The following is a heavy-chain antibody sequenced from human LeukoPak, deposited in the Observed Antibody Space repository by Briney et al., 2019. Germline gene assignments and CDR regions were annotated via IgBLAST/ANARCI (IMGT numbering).Heavy chain of an antibody. CDR2: IYYSGST. CDR3: ARHFPTIFGVVIESFFDY. D-gene: IGHD3-3*01. J-gene: IGHJ4*02. Sequence: PSETLSLTCTVSGGSISSYYWSWIRQPPGKGLEWIGYIYYSGSTNYNPSLKSRVTISVDTSKNQFSLKLSSVTAADMAVYYCARHFPTIFGVVIESFFDYWGQGTLVTVSS. V-gene: IGHV4-59*08. CDR1: GGSISSYY.